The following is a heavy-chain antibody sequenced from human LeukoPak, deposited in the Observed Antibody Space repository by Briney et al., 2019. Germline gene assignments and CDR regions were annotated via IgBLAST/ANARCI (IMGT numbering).Heavy chain of an antibody. J-gene: IGHJ5*02. D-gene: IGHD3-3*01. CDR3: ATLRARFPPPGP. Sequence: SETLSLTCAVSGYSISSGYYWGWIRQPPGKGLEWIGSIYHSGSTYYNPSLKSRVTISVDTSKNQFSLKLSSVTAADTAVYYCATLRARFPPPGPWGQGTLVTVSS. V-gene: IGHV4-38-2*01. CDR1: GYSISSGYY. CDR2: IYHSGST.